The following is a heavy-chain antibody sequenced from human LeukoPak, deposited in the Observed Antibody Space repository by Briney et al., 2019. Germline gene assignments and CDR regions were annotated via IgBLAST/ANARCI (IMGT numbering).Heavy chain of an antibody. Sequence: SETLSLTCTVSGGSVSSGSYYWSWIRQPPGKGLEWIGYTYYSGSTNYNPSLKSRVTISVDTSKNQFSLKLSSVTAADTAVYYCARAVVPAAMPDYWGQGTLVTVSS. D-gene: IGHD2-2*01. V-gene: IGHV4-61*01. J-gene: IGHJ4*02. CDR2: TYYSGST. CDR3: ARAVVPAAMPDY. CDR1: GGSVSSGSYY.